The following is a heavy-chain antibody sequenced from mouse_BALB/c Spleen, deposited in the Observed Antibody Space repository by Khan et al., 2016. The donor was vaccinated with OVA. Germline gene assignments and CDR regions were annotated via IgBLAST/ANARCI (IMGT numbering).Heavy chain of an antibody. Sequence: QVQLQQSGAELAKPGASVKMSCKASGYTFTSYWMHWVKQRPGQGLEWIGYINPSTGYTEYNQKFKDKATLTADKSSSTAYMQLSILTSEDAAVYYCARRDYYSFDYWGQGTTLTVSS. CDR1: GYTFTSYW. CDR2: INPSTGYT. J-gene: IGHJ2*01. D-gene: IGHD2-13*01. CDR3: ARRDYYSFDY. V-gene: IGHV1-7*01.